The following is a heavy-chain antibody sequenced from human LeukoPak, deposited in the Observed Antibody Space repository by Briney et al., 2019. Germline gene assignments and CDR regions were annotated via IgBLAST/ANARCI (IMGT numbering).Heavy chain of an antibody. CDR1: GFIVSSNY. V-gene: IGHV3-53*01. D-gene: IGHD3-3*02. CDR2: IHNDGST. CDR3: AALARDY. Sequence: GGSLTLSCAASGFIVSSNYMTWVPQAPGKGLEWVSVIHNDGSTYYADSVKGRFTISRDNSKNTLYFQMNSLTVEDTAVYYCAALARDYWGQGTLVTVSS. J-gene: IGHJ4*02.